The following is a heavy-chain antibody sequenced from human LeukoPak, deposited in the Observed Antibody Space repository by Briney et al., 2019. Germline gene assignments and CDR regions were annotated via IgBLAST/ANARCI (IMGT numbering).Heavy chain of an antibody. V-gene: IGHV3-30*18. CDR2: ISYDGSNE. CDR3: AKGPAPRLGEFSYHALVDY. CDR1: GFTFSSYG. Sequence: GRSLSLSCVASGFTFSSYGMHWGGEARGKGREWGAVISYDGSNENIADSGKGRFIISRDNSKNPLYLQLNSLTAADTAVYYCAKGPAPRLGEFSYHALVDYWGQGTLVTVSS. J-gene: IGHJ4*02. D-gene: IGHD3-16*02.